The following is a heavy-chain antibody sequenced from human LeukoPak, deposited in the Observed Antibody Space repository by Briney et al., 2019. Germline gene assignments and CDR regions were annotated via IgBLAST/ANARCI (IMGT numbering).Heavy chain of an antibody. V-gene: IGHV3-64D*06. CDR1: GFTFSSYI. CDR3: VKDDSYYYGSGSSND. J-gene: IGHJ4*02. CDR2: ITSIGGST. D-gene: IGHD3-10*01. Sequence: GGSLRLSCSASGFTFSSYIMHWVRQAPGKGLEYVSAITSIGGSTYYADSVKGRFTISRDNSKNTLYLQMSSLRPEDTAVYYCVKDDSYYYGSGSSNDWGQGNRVTVSS.